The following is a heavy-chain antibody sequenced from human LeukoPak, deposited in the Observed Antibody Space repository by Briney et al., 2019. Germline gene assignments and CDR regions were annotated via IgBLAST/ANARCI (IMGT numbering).Heavy chain of an antibody. Sequence: SETLSLTCTVSGGSISGYYHNWVRQSPGRGLEWIGLVHYSGNTNYNPSLKSRVSISTDTSKNQFSLELTPVTAADTAVYYCVIGRGWQPDYWGQGIPVTVSS. D-gene: IGHD3-10*01. V-gene: IGHV4-59*03. CDR3: VIGRGWQPDY. J-gene: IGHJ4*02. CDR2: VHYSGNT. CDR1: GGSISGYY.